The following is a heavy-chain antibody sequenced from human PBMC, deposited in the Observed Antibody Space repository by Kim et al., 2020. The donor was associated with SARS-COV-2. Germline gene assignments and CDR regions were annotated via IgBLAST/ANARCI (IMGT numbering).Heavy chain of an antibody. V-gene: IGHV3-21*01. J-gene: IGHJ3*02. Sequence: GGSLRLSCAASGFTFSSYSMNWVRQAPGKGLEWVSSISSTSSYIYYADSVKGRFTISRDNAKNSLFLQMNSLRAEDTAVYYCARTALSDAFDIWGQGTMVTVSS. CDR1: GFTFSSYS. CDR2: ISSTSSYI. CDR3: ARTALSDAFDI.